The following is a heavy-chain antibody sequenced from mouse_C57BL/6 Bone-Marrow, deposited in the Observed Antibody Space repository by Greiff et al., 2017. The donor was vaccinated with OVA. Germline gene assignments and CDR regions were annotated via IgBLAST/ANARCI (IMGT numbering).Heavy chain of an antibody. CDR3: TSGYGSSYDAMDY. J-gene: IGHJ4*01. Sequence: EVKVKESGGGLVQPGGSMKLSCAASGFTFSDAWMDWVRQSPEKGLEWVAEIRNKANNHATYYAESVKGRFTISRDDSKSSVYLQMNSLRAEDTGIYYCTSGYGSSYDAMDYWGQGTSVTVSS. CDR2: IRNKANNHAT. V-gene: IGHV6-6*01. CDR1: GFTFSDAW. D-gene: IGHD1-1*01.